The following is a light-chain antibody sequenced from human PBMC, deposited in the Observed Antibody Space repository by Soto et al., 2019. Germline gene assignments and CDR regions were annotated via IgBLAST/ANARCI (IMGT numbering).Light chain of an antibody. CDR3: HQSGSSPALT. CDR1: QSVSSSY. J-gene: IGKJ4*01. Sequence: EIVLTQSPGTLSLSPGERATLSCRASQSVSSSYLAWYQQKPGQAPRLLIYGASSRATGIPDRFSGSGSGTDFTLTISRLEPGDFAVYYCHQSGSSPALTFGGGTKVEIK. V-gene: IGKV3-20*01. CDR2: GAS.